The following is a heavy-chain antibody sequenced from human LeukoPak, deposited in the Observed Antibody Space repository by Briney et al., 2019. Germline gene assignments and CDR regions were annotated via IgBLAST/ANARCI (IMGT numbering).Heavy chain of an antibody. D-gene: IGHD5-12*01. CDR2: ISWNGGSI. V-gene: IGHV3-9*01. J-gene: IGHJ4*02. CDR3: AKAKGDIVATLDY. Sequence: GGSLRLSSAASGFTFDDYAMHWVRQAPGKGLEWVSSISWNGGSIGYADSVKGRFTISRDNAKNSLYLQMNSLRAEDTAVYYCAKAKGDIVATLDYWGQGTLVTVSS. CDR1: GFTFDDYA.